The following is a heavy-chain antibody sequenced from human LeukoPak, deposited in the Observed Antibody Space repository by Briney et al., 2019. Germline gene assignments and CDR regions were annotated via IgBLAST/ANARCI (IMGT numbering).Heavy chain of an antibody. D-gene: IGHD2-2*01. V-gene: IGHV1-18*01. Sequence: ASVKVSCKASGYTFTSYGISWVRQAPGQGLEWMGWISADDGNTNYAQKLQGSLTMTTDTSTSTAYMELRSLRSDDTAVYYCARDGAFWDIVVVPAAIGQDAFDIWGQGTMVTVSS. CDR3: ARDGAFWDIVVVPAAIGQDAFDI. CDR2: ISADDGNT. J-gene: IGHJ3*02. CDR1: GYTFTSYG.